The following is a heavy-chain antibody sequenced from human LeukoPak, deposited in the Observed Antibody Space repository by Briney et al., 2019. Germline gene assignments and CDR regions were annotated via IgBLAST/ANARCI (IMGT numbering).Heavy chain of an antibody. Sequence: SSETLSLTCAVYGGSFSGYYWSWIRQPPGKGLEWIGEINHSGSTNYNPSLKSRVTISVDTSKNQFSLKLSSVTAADTAVYYCASGYAFSPLDYWGQGTLVTVSS. V-gene: IGHV4-34*01. CDR3: ASGYAFSPLDY. J-gene: IGHJ4*02. CDR2: INHSGST. D-gene: IGHD2-8*01. CDR1: GGSFSGYY.